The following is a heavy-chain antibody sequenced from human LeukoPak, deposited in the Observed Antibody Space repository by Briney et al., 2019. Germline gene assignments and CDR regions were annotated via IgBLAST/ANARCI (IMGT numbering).Heavy chain of an antibody. CDR1: GFTFSSYE. V-gene: IGHV3-30*18. D-gene: IGHD4-17*01. CDR2: ISYNGENK. CDR3: AQDYRTTGQFDY. Sequence: GGSLRLSCEASGFTFSSYEMNWVRQAPGKGLEWVALISYNGENKNYADSVKGRFTISRDNSKNTLYLQMNSLRVEDTAVYYCAQDYRTTGQFDYWGQGTLVTVSS. J-gene: IGHJ4*02.